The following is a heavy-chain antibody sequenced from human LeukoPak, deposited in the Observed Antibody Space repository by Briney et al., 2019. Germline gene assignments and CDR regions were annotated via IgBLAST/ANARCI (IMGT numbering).Heavy chain of an antibody. J-gene: IGHJ3*02. Sequence: SETLSLTCTVSGGSISSSSYYWGWIRQPPGKGLEWIGSIYHSGSTYYNPSLKSRVTISVDTSKNQFSLKLSSVTAADTAVYYCARSGGYSSGWSDAFDIWGQGTMVTVSS. CDR2: IYHSGST. V-gene: IGHV4-39*07. D-gene: IGHD6-19*01. CDR3: ARSGGYSSGWSDAFDI. CDR1: GGSISSSSYY.